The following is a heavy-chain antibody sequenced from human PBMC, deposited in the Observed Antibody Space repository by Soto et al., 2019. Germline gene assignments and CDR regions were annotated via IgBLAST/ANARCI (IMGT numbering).Heavy chain of an antibody. V-gene: IGHV1-18*01. J-gene: IGHJ4*02. D-gene: IGHD6-13*01. CDR3: ARVARGDGIAAAETDY. CDR1: GYTFTSYG. CDR2: ISAYNGNT. Sequence: ASVKVSCKASGYTFTSYGISWVRQAPGQGLEWMGWISAYNGNTNYAQKLQGRVTMTTDTSTSTAYMELRSLRSDDTAVYYCARVARGDGIAAAETDYWGQGTLVTVSS.